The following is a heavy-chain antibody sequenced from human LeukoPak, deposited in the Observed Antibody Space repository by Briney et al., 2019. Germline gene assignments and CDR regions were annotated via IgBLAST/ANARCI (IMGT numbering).Heavy chain of an antibody. J-gene: IGHJ4*02. CDR3: ARGPCHQWELLCYFDY. D-gene: IGHD1-26*01. CDR2: INPNSGGT. Sequence: ASVKVSCKASGYTFTGYYMHWVRQAPGQGLEWMGWINPNSGGTNYAQKFQGKVTMTRDTSISTAYMELSRLRSDDTAVYYCARGPCHQWELLCYFDYWGQGTLVTVSS. CDR1: GYTFTGYY. V-gene: IGHV1-2*02.